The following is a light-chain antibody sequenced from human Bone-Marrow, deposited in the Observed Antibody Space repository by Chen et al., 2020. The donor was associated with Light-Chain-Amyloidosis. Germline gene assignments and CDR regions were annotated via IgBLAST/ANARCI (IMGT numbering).Light chain of an antibody. Sequence: SYELTQPPSVSVSPGQTARITCSGDDLPTEYAYWYQQKPVQAPVLVRHRETERPSGISERLSGSSSGTTATLTISGVQAEDEADDHCQSADSSGTYEVIVGGGTKLTVL. J-gene: IGLJ2*01. V-gene: IGLV3-25*03. CDR2: RET. CDR1: DLPTEY. CDR3: QSADSSGTYEVI.